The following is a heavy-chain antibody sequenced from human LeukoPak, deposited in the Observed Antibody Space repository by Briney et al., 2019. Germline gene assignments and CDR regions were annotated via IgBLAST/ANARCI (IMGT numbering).Heavy chain of an antibody. CDR1: GYSISSGYY. CDR2: IYHSGST. D-gene: IGHD3-10*01. V-gene: IGHV4-38-2*02. CDR3: ARDMGFYGSGYDY. J-gene: IGHJ4*02. Sequence: SETLSLTCTVSGYSISSGYYWGWIRQPPGKGLEWIGTIYHSGSTYYNPSLKSRVTISVDRSKNQFSLKLSSVTAADTAVYYCARDMGFYGSGYDYWGQGTLVTVSS.